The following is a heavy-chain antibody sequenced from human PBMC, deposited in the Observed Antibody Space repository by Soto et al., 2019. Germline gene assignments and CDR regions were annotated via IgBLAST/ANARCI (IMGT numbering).Heavy chain of an antibody. CDR3: ARDASRLRLYFDY. J-gene: IGHJ4*02. CDR2: IYTSGST. CDR1: GGSISSYY. D-gene: IGHD4-17*01. Sequence: QVQLQESGPGLVKPSETLSLTCTVSGGSISSYYWSWIRQPAGKGLEWIGRIYTSGSTNYTPALTSRVSMAVDTSKNQFSRKLSSVTAAVTAVYDCARDASRLRLYFDYWGQGTLVTVSS. V-gene: IGHV4-4*07.